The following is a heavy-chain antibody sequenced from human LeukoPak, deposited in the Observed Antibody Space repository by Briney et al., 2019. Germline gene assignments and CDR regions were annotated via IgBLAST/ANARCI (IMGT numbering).Heavy chain of an antibody. CDR1: GYTFTGYY. CDR3: ARAGSTVTNPWYYGMDV. V-gene: IGHV1-2*02. CDR2: INPNSGGT. J-gene: IGHJ6*02. D-gene: IGHD4-17*01. Sequence: ASVKVSFKASGYTFTGYYMHWVRQAPGQGLEWMGWINPNSGGTNYAQKFQGRVTMTRDTSISTAYMELSRLRSDDTAVYYCARAGSTVTNPWYYGMDVWGQGTTVTVSS.